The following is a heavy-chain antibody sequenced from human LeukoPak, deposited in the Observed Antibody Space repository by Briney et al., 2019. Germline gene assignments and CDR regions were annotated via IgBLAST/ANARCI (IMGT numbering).Heavy chain of an antibody. Sequence: PGGSLRLSCAASGFTFDDYAMHWVRQAPGKGLEWVSGISWNSGSIGYADSVKGRFTISRDNAKNSLYLQMNSLRAEDTALYYCAKDVTYISRSGPFDYWGQGTLVTVSS. J-gene: IGHJ4*02. D-gene: IGHD2-15*01. CDR1: GFTFDDYA. CDR2: ISWNSGSI. V-gene: IGHV3-9*01. CDR3: AKDVTYISRSGPFDY.